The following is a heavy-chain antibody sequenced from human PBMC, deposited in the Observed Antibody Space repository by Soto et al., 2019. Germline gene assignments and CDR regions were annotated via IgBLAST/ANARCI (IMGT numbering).Heavy chain of an antibody. CDR2: INPNSGGT. V-gene: IGHV1-2*02. D-gene: IGHD2-2*01. CDR1: GYTFTGYY. J-gene: IGHJ4*02. CDR3: ARFKLVVPAAIAY. Sequence: GASVKVSCKASGYTFTGYYMHWVRQAPGQGLEWMGWINPNSGGTNYAQKFQGRVTMTRDTSISTAYMELSRLRSDDTAVYYCARFKLVVPAAIAYWGQGTLVTVSS.